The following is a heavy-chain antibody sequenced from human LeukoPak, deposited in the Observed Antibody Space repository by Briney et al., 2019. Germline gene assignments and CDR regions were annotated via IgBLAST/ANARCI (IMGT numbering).Heavy chain of an antibody. CDR2: ISSSSSYI. Sequence: PGGSLRLSCAASGFTFSSYSMNWVRQAPGKGLEWVSSISSSSSYIYYAHSVKGRFTISRDNAKNSLYLQMNSLRAEDTAVYYCAREVHIVVVTAINNWFDPWGQGTLVTVSS. D-gene: IGHD2-21*02. CDR1: GFTFSSYS. J-gene: IGHJ5*02. CDR3: AREVHIVVVTAINNWFDP. V-gene: IGHV3-21*01.